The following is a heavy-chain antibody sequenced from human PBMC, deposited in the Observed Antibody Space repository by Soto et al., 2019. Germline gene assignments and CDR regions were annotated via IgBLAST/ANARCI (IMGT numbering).Heavy chain of an antibody. Sequence: QVQLVQSGAEVKKPGSSVKVSCKASGGTFSSYTISWVRQAPGQGLEWMGRIIPILGIANYAQKFQGRVTLTADKSTSTAYMELSSLRSEDTAVYYCARGDDSSGYQTFDYWGQGTLVTVSS. V-gene: IGHV1-69*02. CDR2: IIPILGIA. CDR3: ARGDDSSGYQTFDY. D-gene: IGHD3-22*01. J-gene: IGHJ4*02. CDR1: GGTFSSYT.